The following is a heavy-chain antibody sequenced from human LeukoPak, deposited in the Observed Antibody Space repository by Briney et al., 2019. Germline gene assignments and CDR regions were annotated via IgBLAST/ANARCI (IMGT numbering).Heavy chain of an antibody. V-gene: IGHV3-23*01. CDR3: ARDNGGILEWLSYLAH. Sequence: PGGSLRLSCAASGFTFSSYAMSWVRQAPGKGLEWVSAISGSGGSTYYADSVKGRFTISRDNAKNSLYLQMNSLRAEDTAVYYCARDNGGILEWLSYLAHWGQGTLVTASS. CDR2: ISGSGGST. D-gene: IGHD3-3*01. J-gene: IGHJ1*01. CDR1: GFTFSSYA.